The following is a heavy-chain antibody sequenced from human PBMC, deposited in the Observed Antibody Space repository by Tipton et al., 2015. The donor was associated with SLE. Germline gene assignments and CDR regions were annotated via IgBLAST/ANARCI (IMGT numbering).Heavy chain of an antibody. J-gene: IGHJ3*02. D-gene: IGHD5-12*01. CDR3: AKAARGGYDLGAFDI. CDR2: IRYDGSNK. V-gene: IGHV3-30*02. CDR1: GFTFSSYG. Sequence: SLRLSCAASGFTFSSYGMHWVRQAPGKGLEWVAFIRYDGSNKYYADSVKGRFTISRDNSKNTLYLQMNSLRAEDTAVYYCAKAARGGYDLGAFDIWGQGTMVTVSS.